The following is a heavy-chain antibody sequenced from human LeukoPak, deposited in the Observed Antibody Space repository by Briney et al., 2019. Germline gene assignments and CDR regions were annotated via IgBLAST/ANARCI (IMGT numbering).Heavy chain of an antibody. Sequence: PSETLSLTCTASGGSVSGYNWSWIRQPPGKGLEWIAYIYYSGSTNYNPSLKSRVTISVDTSTNQFSLRLSSVTAADTAVEYGGRRARVTEDWEYCCRGNLVTVSS. CDR1: GGSVSGYN. D-gene: IGHD3/OR15-3a*01. CDR3: GRRARVTEDWEY. V-gene: IGHV4-59*08. J-gene: IGHJ4*02. CDR2: IYYSGST.